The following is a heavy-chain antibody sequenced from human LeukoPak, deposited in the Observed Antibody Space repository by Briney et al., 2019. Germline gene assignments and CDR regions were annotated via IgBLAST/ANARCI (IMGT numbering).Heavy chain of an antibody. CDR2: INHSGST. CDR1: GGSFSGYY. V-gene: IGHV4-34*01. J-gene: IGHJ4*02. CDR3: AKEGYSS. D-gene: IGHD6-13*01. Sequence: PSETLSLTCAVYGGSFSGYYWSWIRQPPGKGLEWIGEINHSGSTNYNPSLQSRVTISVDTSKNQFSLKLSSVTAADTAVYYCAKEGYSSWGQGTLVTVSS.